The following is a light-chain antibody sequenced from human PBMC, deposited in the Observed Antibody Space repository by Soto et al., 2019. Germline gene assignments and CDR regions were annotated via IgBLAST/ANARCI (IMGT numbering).Light chain of an antibody. V-gene: IGLV2-23*02. CDR2: EVS. CDR1: SSDVGSYNL. CDR3: CSYAGSSTPVV. Sequence: QSALTQPASVSGSPGQSITISCTGTSSDVGSYNLVSWYQQHPGKAPKLMIYEVSKRPSGVSNRFSGYKSGNTASLTISGRQAEDEADYYCCSYAGSSTPVVFGGGTKLTVL. J-gene: IGLJ2*01.